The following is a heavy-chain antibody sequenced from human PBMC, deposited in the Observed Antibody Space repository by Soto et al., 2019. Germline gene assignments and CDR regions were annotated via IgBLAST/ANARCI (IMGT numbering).Heavy chain of an antibody. D-gene: IGHD1-26*01. CDR1: GDTFTANY. Sequence: QVQLLQSGAEVKKPGASVKVSCKASGDTFTANYIHWVRQAPGQGFEWMGWINPKSGGTKYPQKFQGRVTITRDTSLSTVYMTLTRLSSDETAVYYCARDLAKGGGSAGFDYWGQGTLVTVSS. CDR3: ARDLAKGGGSAGFDY. CDR2: INPKSGGT. V-gene: IGHV1-2*02. J-gene: IGHJ4*02.